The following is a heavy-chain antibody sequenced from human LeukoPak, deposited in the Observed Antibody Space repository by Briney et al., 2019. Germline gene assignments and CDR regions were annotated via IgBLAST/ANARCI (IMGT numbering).Heavy chain of an antibody. CDR2: INAGNGNT. V-gene: IGHV1-3*01. Sequence: ASVKVSCKASGYTFTSYAMHWVRQAPGQRIEWMGWINAGNGNTKYSQKFQGRVTITRDTSASTAYMELSSLRSEDTAVYYCARLSGYSYGASYFDYWGQGTLVTVSS. CDR3: ARLSGYSYGASYFDY. CDR1: GYTFTSYA. J-gene: IGHJ4*02. D-gene: IGHD5-18*01.